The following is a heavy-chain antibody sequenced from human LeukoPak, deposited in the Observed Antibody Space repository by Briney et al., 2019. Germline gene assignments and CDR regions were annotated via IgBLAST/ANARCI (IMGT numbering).Heavy chain of an antibody. CDR1: GFTFRDFW. J-gene: IGHJ4*02. V-gene: IGHV3-74*01. Sequence: PGGSLRLSCAASGFTFRDFWMHWVRQAPGKGPVWVSRMSPDGSATYYADSVKGRFTISRDNAENTMYLQMSSLRAEDTAVYYCARDMWGTFDYWGRGALVTVSS. D-gene: IGHD7-27*01. CDR3: ARDMWGTFDY. CDR2: MSPDGSAT.